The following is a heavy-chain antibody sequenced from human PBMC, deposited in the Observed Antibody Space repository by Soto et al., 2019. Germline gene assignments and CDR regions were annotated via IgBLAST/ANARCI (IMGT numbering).Heavy chain of an antibody. V-gene: IGHV5-51*01. CDR3: ARLSRDYGSGTYYSYGMDV. Sequence: GESLKISCHGGGYKFSTYWIAWVRQMPGKGLEWMGIIYPVDSDTPYSPSFQGQVTISADKSNSTAYLQWSSLKASDSAIYYCARLSRDYGSGTYYSYGMDVWGQGTTVTVSS. CDR1: GYKFSTYW. CDR2: IYPVDSDT. D-gene: IGHD3-10*01. J-gene: IGHJ6*02.